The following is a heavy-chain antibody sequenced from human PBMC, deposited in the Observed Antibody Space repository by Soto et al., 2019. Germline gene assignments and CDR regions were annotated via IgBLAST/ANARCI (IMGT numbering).Heavy chain of an antibody. CDR3: ARAPDY. CDR1: GGSISSSSYF. J-gene: IGHJ4*02. Sequence: PSETLSLTCTVSGGSISSSSYFWGWIRQPPGKGLEWIGSMYYSGTTYYNPSLKSRVTISVDRSKNQFSLKLSSVTAADTAVYYCARAPDYWGQGTLVTVPQ. CDR2: MYYSGTT. V-gene: IGHV4-39*07.